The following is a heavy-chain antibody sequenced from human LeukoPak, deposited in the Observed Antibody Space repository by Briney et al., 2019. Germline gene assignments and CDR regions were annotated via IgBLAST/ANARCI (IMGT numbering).Heavy chain of an antibody. CDR1: GGSISYYY. J-gene: IGHJ4*02. Sequence: SETLSLTCTVSGGSISYYYWGWIRQPPGKGLEWIGYIYYSGSTNSHPSLKSRVTISVDTSKNQFSLNLSSVTAADTAVYYCARADYYYDSSGYTYLFDYWGQGILVTVSS. V-gene: IGHV4-59*01. CDR3: ARADYYYDSSGYTYLFDY. D-gene: IGHD3-22*01. CDR2: IYYSGST.